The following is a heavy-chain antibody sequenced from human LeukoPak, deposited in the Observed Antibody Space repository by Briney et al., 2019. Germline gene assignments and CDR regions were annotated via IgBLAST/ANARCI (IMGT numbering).Heavy chain of an antibody. CDR1: GYSFTSDW. D-gene: IGHD2-15*01. CDR3: ASSTYRDYYMDV. CDR2: IYPGDSDT. J-gene: IGHJ6*03. Sequence: GESLKISCKASGYSFTSDWIGWLRQMPGKGLEWMGIIYPGDSDTRYSPSFQGQVTISADKSMSTAYLQWSSLKASDTAMYYCASSTYRDYYMDVWGKGTTVTVSS. V-gene: IGHV5-51*01.